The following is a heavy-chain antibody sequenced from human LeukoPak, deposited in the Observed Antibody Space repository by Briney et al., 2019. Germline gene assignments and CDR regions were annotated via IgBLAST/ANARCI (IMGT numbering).Heavy chain of an antibody. J-gene: IGHJ4*02. CDR3: AREPPTYCSSTSCYMDEY. CDR1: GYTFTSYY. D-gene: IGHD2-2*02. Sequence: GASVKVSCKASGYTFTSYYMHWVRQAPGQGLEWMGIINPSGGSTSYAQKFQGRVTMTRDTSTSTVYMELSSLRSEDTAVYYCAREPPTYCSSTSCYMDEYWGQGTLVTVSS. V-gene: IGHV1-46*01. CDR2: INPSGGST.